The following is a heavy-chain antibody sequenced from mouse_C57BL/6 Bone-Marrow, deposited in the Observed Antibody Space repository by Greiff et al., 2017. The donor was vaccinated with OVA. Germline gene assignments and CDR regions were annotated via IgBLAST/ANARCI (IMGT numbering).Heavy chain of an antibody. CDR3: ARGTGNRYFEV. CDR2: INPNNGGT. V-gene: IGHV1-18*01. D-gene: IGHD4-1*01. Sequence: EVQLQQSGPELVKPGASVKIPCKASGYTFTDYNMDWVKQSHGKSLEWIGDINPNNGGTIYNQKFKGKATLTVDKSSSTAYMGLRSLTSEDTAVYYCARGTGNRYFEVWGTGTTVTASS. CDR1: GYTFTDYN. J-gene: IGHJ1*03.